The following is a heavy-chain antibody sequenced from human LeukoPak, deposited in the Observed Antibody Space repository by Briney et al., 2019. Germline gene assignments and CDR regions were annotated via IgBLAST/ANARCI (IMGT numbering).Heavy chain of an antibody. D-gene: IGHD3-10*01. V-gene: IGHV3-66*01. CDR3: ARSPREFVAYYHYGMDV. Sequence: GGSLRLSCAASGFTFSDYYMSWVRQAPGKGLEWVSVIYSGGSTYYADSVKGRFTISRDNFKNTLYLQMNSLRAEDTAVYYCARSPREFVAYYHYGMDVWGQGTTVTVSS. CDR1: GFTFSDYY. CDR2: IYSGGST. J-gene: IGHJ6*02.